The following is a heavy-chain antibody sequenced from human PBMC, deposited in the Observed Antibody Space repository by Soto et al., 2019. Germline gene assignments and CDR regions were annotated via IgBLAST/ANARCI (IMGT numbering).Heavy chain of an antibody. J-gene: IGHJ4*02. D-gene: IGHD3-10*01. V-gene: IGHV3-30*18. CDR3: AKDRTMALDY. CDR2: ISYDGSNK. Sequence: QVQLVESGGGVVQPGRSLRLSCAASGFTFSSYGMHWVRQAPGKGLEWVAVISYDGSNKYYADSVEGRFTISRDNSKNALYLQMNSLRAEDTAVYYCAKDRTMALDYWGQGTLVTVS. CDR1: GFTFSSYG.